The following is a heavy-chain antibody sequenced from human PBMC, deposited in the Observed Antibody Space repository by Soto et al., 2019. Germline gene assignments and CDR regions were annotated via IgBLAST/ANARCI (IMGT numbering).Heavy chain of an antibody. CDR1: GFTFSSYG. CDR3: AKDREYSSSRYYFDY. Sequence: LRLSCAASGFTFSSYGMHWVRQAPGKGLEWVAVISYDGSNKYYADSVKGRFTISRDNSKNTLYLQMNSLRAEDTAVYYCAKDREYSSSRYYFDYWGQGTLVTVSS. V-gene: IGHV3-30*18. D-gene: IGHD6-6*01. CDR2: ISYDGSNK. J-gene: IGHJ4*02.